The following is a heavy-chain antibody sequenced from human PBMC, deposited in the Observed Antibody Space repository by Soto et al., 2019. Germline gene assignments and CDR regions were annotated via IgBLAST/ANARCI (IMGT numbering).Heavy chain of an antibody. CDR1: GFTFSSYG. V-gene: IGHV3-33*01. CDR3: ARDFGPRINAWFDP. D-gene: IGHD2-8*01. J-gene: IGHJ5*02. Sequence: GGSLRLSCAASGFTFSSYGMHWVRQAPGKGLEWVAVIWYDGSNKYYADSVKGRFTISRDNSKNTLYLQMNSLRAEDTAVYYCARDFGPRINAWFDPWGQGTLVTVSS. CDR2: IWYDGSNK.